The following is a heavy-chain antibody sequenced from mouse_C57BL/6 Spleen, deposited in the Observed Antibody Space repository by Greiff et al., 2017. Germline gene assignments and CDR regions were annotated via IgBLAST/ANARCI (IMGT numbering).Heavy chain of an antibody. CDR1: GYSITSGYY. Sequence: EVHLVESGPGLVKPSQSLSLTCSVTGYSITSGYYWNWIRQFPGNKLEWMGYISYDGSNNYNPSLKNRISITRDTSKNQFFLKLNSVTTEDTATYYCASYGSSPYAMDYWGQGTSVTVSS. D-gene: IGHD1-1*01. CDR3: ASYGSSPYAMDY. J-gene: IGHJ4*01. CDR2: ISYDGSN. V-gene: IGHV3-6*01.